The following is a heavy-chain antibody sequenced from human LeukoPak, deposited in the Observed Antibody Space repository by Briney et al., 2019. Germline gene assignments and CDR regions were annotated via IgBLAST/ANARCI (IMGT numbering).Heavy chain of an antibody. V-gene: IGHV4-59*11. D-gene: IGHD3-9*01. J-gene: IGHJ3*02. Sequence: SETLSLTCTVSGGSISSHYWTWIRQAPGKGLEWIGYICDSGNTNYNPSLKSRVTIAVDTSKNQFSLKLSSVTAADTAVYYCARDNYDVLTGETRAFDIWGQGTMVTVSS. CDR3: ARDNYDVLTGETRAFDI. CDR2: ICDSGNT. CDR1: GGSISSHY.